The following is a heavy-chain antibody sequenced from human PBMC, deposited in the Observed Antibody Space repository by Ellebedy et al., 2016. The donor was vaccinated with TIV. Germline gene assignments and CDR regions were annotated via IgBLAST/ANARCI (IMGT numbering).Heavy chain of an antibody. CDR1: GFTVTTNY. CDR2: IFSAADGGET. Sequence: PGGSLRLSYAASGFTVTTNYMNWVRQAPGKGLKWVSVIFSAADGGETHYADSVKGRFTISRDSSKNTLYLQMNSLRAEDTAVYYCARDAAGNGGKLDYWGQGALVTVSS. V-gene: IGHV3-53*01. J-gene: IGHJ4*02. D-gene: IGHD4-23*01. CDR3: ARDAAGNGGKLDY.